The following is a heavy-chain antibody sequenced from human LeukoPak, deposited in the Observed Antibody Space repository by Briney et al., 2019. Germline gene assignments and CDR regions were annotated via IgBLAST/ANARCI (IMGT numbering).Heavy chain of an antibody. CDR3: ATSIGVAVAFDF. Sequence: GGSLRLSCAASRFTFSSYAMSWVRQAPGKGLEWVAFIGSASSYVFYADSVKGRFTISRDNAKNSLYLQMNSLKAEDTAIYYCATSIGVAVAFDFWGQGTLVTVSS. J-gene: IGHJ4*02. CDR1: RFTFSSYA. V-gene: IGHV3-21*04. CDR2: IGSASSYV. D-gene: IGHD6-19*01.